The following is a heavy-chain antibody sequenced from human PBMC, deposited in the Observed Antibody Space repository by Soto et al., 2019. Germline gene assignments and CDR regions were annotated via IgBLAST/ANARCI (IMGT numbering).Heavy chain of an antibody. CDR3: AKGVPAYYYDSSGYYGMDV. V-gene: IGHV3-23*01. Sequence: GGSLRLSCAASGFTFSSYAMSWVRQAPGKGLEWVSAISGSGGSTYYADSVKGRFTISRDNSKNTLYLQMNSLRAEDTAVYYCAKGVPAYYYDSSGYYGMDVWGQGTTVTVSS. CDR2: ISGSGGST. J-gene: IGHJ6*02. D-gene: IGHD3-22*01. CDR1: GFTFSSYA.